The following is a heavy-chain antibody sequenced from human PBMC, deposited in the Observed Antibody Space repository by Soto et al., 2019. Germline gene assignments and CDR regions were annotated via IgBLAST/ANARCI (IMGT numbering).Heavy chain of an antibody. Sequence: SETLSLTCTVSGGSVSSAGYYWSWIRQPPGKGLEWIGHISYSRSTNYNPSLKSRITISVDTSKNQFSLKLSSVTAADTAVYYCARDRFYSGLDVWGQGTTVTV. CDR3: ARDRFYSGLDV. CDR1: GGSVSSAGYY. V-gene: IGHV4-61*08. CDR2: ISYSRST. J-gene: IGHJ6*02.